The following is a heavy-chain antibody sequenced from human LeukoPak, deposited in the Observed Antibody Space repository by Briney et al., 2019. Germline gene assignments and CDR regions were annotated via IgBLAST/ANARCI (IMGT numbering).Heavy chain of an antibody. CDR2: ISGRDSST. V-gene: IGHV3-23*01. Sequence: GGSLRLSCAASGFTFSSYAMGWVRQAPGKGLEWVSAISGRDSSTYYADSVKGRFTISRDDSKNTLYLQMNSLRAEDTALYYGARLAPPSVVTMTFDFWGQGTLSPSPQ. D-gene: IGHD2-2*01. CDR3: ARLAPPSVVTMTFDF. CDR1: GFTFSSYA. J-gene: IGHJ4*02.